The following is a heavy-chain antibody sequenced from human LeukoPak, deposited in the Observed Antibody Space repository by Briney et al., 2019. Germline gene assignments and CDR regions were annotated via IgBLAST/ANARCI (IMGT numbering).Heavy chain of an antibody. V-gene: IGHV3-9*01. CDR3: AREVAAAGTF. CDR2: ISWNSGSI. Sequence: GGSLRLSCAASGFTFDDYAMHWVRQAPGKGLEWVSGISWNSGSIDYADSVKGRFTISRDNSKNTLYLQMNSLRAEDTAVYYCAREVAAAGTFWGQGTLVTVSS. J-gene: IGHJ4*02. CDR1: GFTFDDYA. D-gene: IGHD6-13*01.